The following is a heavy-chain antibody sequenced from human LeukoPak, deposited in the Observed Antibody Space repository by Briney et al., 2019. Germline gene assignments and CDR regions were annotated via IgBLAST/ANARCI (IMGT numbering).Heavy chain of an antibody. CDR1: GGSISSYY. CDR3: ARGDTMIGDLDY. CDR2: IYYSGST. J-gene: IGHJ4*02. D-gene: IGHD3-22*01. V-gene: IGHV4-59*01. Sequence: SETLSLTCTVSGGSISSYYWSWIRQPPGKGLEWIGYIYYSGSTNYNPSLKSRVTISVDTSKNQFSLKLSSVTAADTAVYYCARGDTMIGDLDYWGQGTLVTVSS.